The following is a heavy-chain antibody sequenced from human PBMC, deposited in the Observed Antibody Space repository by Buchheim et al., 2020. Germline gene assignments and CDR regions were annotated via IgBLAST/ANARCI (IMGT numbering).Heavy chain of an antibody. J-gene: IGHJ6*02. Sequence: QVRLVESGGGVVQPGRSLRLSCAASGFTFSSYGMHWVRQAPGKGLEWVAVISYDGSNKYYADSVKGRFTISRDNSKNTLYLQMNSLRAEDTAVYYCAKDRAAGSRGYYYGMDVWGQGTT. CDR3: AKDRAAGSRGYYYGMDV. CDR2: ISYDGSNK. CDR1: GFTFSSYG. D-gene: IGHD6-13*01. V-gene: IGHV3-30*18.